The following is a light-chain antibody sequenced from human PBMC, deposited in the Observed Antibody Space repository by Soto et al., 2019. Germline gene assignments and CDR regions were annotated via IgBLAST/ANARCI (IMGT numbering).Light chain of an antibody. V-gene: IGKV3-11*01. J-gene: IGKJ4*01. CDR1: QSVSSY. Sequence: EIVLTQSPATLSLSPGERATLSCRASQSVSSYFAWYQQKPGQAPRLLIYYASNRATGIPARFSGSGSGTDFTLTISSLEPEDFAVYDCQQRSNWLTFGGGTKVEIK. CDR2: YAS. CDR3: QQRSNWLT.